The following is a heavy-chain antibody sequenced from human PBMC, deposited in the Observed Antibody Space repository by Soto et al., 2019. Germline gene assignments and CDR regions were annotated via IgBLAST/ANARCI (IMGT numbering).Heavy chain of an antibody. CDR1: GGTFSSYA. J-gene: IGHJ5*02. D-gene: IGHD3-16*02. Sequence: QVQLVQSGAEVKKPGSSVKVSCKASGGTFSSYAISWVRQAPGQGLEWMGGIIPIFGTANYAQKFQGRVTMTADESTSTAYMELSSLRSEDTAVYYCARDWRDYVWGSYRFNWFDPWGQGTLVTVSS. CDR3: ARDWRDYVWGSYRFNWFDP. V-gene: IGHV1-69*01. CDR2: IIPIFGTA.